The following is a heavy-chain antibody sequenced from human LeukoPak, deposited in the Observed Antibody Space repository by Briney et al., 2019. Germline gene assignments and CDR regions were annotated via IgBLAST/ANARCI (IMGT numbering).Heavy chain of an antibody. CDR1: GDTFTSYY. CDR2: INPSGGST. CDR3: AREGTPGHFDY. V-gene: IGHV1-46*01. Sequence: ASVKVSCKASGDTFTSYYMHWVRQAPGQGLEWMGIINPSGGSTSYAQKFQGRVTMTRDTSTSTVYMELSSLRSEDTAVYYCAREGTPGHFDYWGQGTLVTVSS. D-gene: IGHD2-15*01. J-gene: IGHJ4*02.